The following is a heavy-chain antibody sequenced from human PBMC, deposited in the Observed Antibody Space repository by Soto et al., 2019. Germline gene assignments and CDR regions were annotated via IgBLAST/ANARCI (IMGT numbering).Heavy chain of an antibody. V-gene: IGHV3-23*01. CDR1: GFTFSSYA. Sequence: GGSLRLSCAASGFTFSSYAMSWVRQAPGKGLEWVSAISGSGVSTYYADSVKGRFTISRDNSKNTLYLQMNSLRAEDTAVYYCAKGDYIWGSYRHYYFDYWGQGTLVTVSS. CDR3: AKGDYIWGSYRHYYFDY. J-gene: IGHJ4*02. CDR2: ISGSGVST. D-gene: IGHD3-16*02.